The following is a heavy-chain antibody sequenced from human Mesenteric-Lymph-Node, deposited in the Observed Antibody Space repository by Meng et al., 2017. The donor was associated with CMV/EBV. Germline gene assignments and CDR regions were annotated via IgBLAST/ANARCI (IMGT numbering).Heavy chain of an antibody. D-gene: IGHD3-16*01. CDR3: ARVWGRNGAFDI. CDR2: IYSGGST. Sequence: GGSLRLSCAASGFIVSANYMSWVRQAPGEGLEWVSVIYSGGSTYYADSVKGRFTISRDNSKNTLYLQMNSLRPEDTAVYYCARVWGRNGAFDIWGQGTMVTVSS. V-gene: IGHV3-66*02. J-gene: IGHJ3*02. CDR1: GFIVSANY.